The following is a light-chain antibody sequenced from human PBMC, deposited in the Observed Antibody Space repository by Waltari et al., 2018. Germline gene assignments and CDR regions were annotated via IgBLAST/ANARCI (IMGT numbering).Light chain of an antibody. CDR3: AAWDDSLSGLV. Sequence: QSVLTQPPSASGTPGQKVPISCNGSSSNNGSNYVYWYQQFPGTAPKLLIFKNNQRPAGVPDRFSDSKSGTSASLAINGLRSEDEADYYCAAWDDSLSGLVLGGGTKVTVL. CDR2: KNN. V-gene: IGLV1-47*01. J-gene: IGLJ3*02. CDR1: SSNNGSNY.